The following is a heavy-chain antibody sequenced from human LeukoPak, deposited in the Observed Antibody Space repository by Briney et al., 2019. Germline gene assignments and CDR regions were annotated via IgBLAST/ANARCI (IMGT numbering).Heavy chain of an antibody. CDR1: GYTFTGYY. D-gene: IGHD3-22*01. Sequence: ASVKVSCKASGYTFTGYYMHWVRQAPGQGLEWMGWINPNSGGTDYAQKFQGRVTMTRDTSISTAYMDLSRLRSDDTAVYYCSRGSDSSAYPDYYFDYWGQGTLVTVSS. CDR2: INPNSGGT. CDR3: SRGSDSSAYPDYYFDY. V-gene: IGHV1-2*02. J-gene: IGHJ4*02.